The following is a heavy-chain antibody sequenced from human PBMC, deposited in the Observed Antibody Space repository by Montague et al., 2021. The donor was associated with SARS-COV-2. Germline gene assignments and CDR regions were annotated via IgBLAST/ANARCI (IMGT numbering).Heavy chain of an antibody. J-gene: IGHJ5*02. CDR1: GASISTGSDY. CDR3: ARDRGDLYGGNSAWFDP. CDR2: FYYSGGS. D-gene: IGHD4-23*01. V-gene: IGHV4-61*03. Sequence: ETLSLACTVSGASISTGSDYWTWIRQRPGRGLEWIGNFYYSGGSTYNPSLKSRVTISADTSKNLFSLTLKSVTASDTAVYYCARDRGDLYGGNSAWFDPWGQGTLVTVSS.